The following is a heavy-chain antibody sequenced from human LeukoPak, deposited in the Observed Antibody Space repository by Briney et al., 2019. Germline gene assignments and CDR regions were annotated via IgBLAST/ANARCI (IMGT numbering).Heavy chain of an antibody. Sequence: SETLSLTCTVSGVSISSYYWSWIRRPPGKGLEWIGHIYSSGSTNYNPSLKSRVTISVDTSKNQFSLKLSSVTAADTAVYYCARHRGYSYGPPRDLDYWGQGTLVTVSS. CDR3: ARHRGYSYGPPRDLDY. D-gene: IGHD5-18*01. V-gene: IGHV4-59*08. CDR1: GVSISSYY. CDR2: IYSSGST. J-gene: IGHJ4*02.